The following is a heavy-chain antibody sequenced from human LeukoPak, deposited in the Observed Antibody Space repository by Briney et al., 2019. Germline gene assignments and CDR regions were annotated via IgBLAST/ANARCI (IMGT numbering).Heavy chain of an antibody. Sequence: ASVKVSCKASGYTFTGYYMHWVRQAPGQGLEWMGRINPNSGGTNYAQKFQGRVTMTRDTSISTAYMELSRLRAEDTAVYYCAWVGATGQFDYWGQGTLVTVSS. CDR1: GYTFTGYY. CDR3: AWVGATGQFDY. D-gene: IGHD1-26*01. V-gene: IGHV1-2*06. CDR2: INPNSGGT. J-gene: IGHJ4*02.